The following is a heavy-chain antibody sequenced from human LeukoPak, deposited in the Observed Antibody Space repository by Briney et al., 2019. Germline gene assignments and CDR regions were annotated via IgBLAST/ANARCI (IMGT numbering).Heavy chain of an antibody. D-gene: IGHD4-11*01. CDR2: IYNSETT. CDR1: GDSVSSYY. V-gene: IGHV4-59*02. J-gene: IGHJ6*02. CDR3: ARVVYSHYWPEGMDV. Sequence: SETLSLTCTVSGDSVSSYYWSWIRQPPGKGLEWIGYIYNSETTNYNPSLESRVTISEDTSKNQFSLMLTSVTAADTAVYYCARVVYSHYWPEGMDVWGQGTTVTVSS.